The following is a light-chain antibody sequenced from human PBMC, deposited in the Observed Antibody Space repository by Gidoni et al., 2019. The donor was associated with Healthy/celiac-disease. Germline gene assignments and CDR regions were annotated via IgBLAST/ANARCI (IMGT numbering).Light chain of an antibody. CDR3: QQSYSTPPLT. Sequence: DIQMTQFPSSLSASVGDRVTITCRASQSISSYLNWYQQKPGKAPKLLIYAAPSLQSGVPSRFSGSGSGTDFTLTISSLQPEDFATYYCQQSYSTPPLTFGGGTKVEIK. V-gene: IGKV1-39*01. J-gene: IGKJ4*01. CDR2: AAP. CDR1: QSISSY.